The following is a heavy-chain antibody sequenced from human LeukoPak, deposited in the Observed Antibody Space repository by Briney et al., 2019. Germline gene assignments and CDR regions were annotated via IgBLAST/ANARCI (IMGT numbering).Heavy chain of an antibody. CDR3: ARDSAGYSSAWTYFDY. V-gene: IGHV1-2*02. J-gene: IGHJ4*02. Sequence: ASVTVSCKASGYTFTSYYIHWVRQAPGQGLEWMGWINPNSGGTNYAQQFQGRVTMTKDTSISTAYMELSRLRSDDTAVYYCARDSAGYSSAWTYFDYWGQGALVTVSS. CDR1: GYTFTSYY. D-gene: IGHD6-19*01. CDR2: INPNSGGT.